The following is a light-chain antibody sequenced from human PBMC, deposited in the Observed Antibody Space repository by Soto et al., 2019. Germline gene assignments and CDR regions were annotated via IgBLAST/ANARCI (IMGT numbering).Light chain of an antibody. CDR2: AAS. CDR3: QQYYSYPPT. J-gene: IGKJ1*01. Sequence: AIRMTPFPSSLSASTGDRVTIACRASQGISSYLAWYQQKPGKAPKLLIYAASTLQSGVPSRFSGSGSGTDFTLTISCLQSEDFATYYCQQYYSYPPTFGQGTKVDIK. V-gene: IGKV1-8*01. CDR1: QGISSY.